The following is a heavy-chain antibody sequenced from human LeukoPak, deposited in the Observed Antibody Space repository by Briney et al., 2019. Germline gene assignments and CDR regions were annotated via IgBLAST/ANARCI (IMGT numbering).Heavy chain of an antibody. J-gene: IGHJ4*02. V-gene: IGHV4-30-4*01. CDR3: ARSRRGIYYFDR. CDR1: GDSISSDDYY. D-gene: IGHD2-8*02. Sequence: PSETLSLTCSVSGDSISSDDYYWSWIRQPPGKGLEWIGYILYRGTAYYHPSLKSRVIISVDTSRNEFSLELTSVTAADTAVYYCARSRRGIYYFDRWGQGTLVTVSS. CDR2: ILYRGTA.